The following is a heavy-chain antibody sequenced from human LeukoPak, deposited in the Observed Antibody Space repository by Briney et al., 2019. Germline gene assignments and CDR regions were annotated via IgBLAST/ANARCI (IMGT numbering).Heavy chain of an antibody. CDR3: ARDFYDYVWGSYRLDY. CDR1: GYTFTGYY. J-gene: IGHJ4*02. D-gene: IGHD3-16*02. CDR2: INPNSGGT. V-gene: IGHV1-2*02. Sequence: GASVKVSCKASGYTFTGYYMHWVRQAPGQGLEWMGWINPNSGGTNYAQKFQGRVTMTRDTSISTAYMELSRLRSDDTAVYYCARDFYDYVWGSYRLDYWGQGTLVTVSS.